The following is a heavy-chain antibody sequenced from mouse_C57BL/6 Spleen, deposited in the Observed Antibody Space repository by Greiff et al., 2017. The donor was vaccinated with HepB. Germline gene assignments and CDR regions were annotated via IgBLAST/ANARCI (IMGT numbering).Heavy chain of an antibody. CDR1: GYTFTSYW. Sequence: QVQLQHPGAELVKPGASVKLSCKASGYTFTSYWMHWVKQRPGQGLEWIGMIHPNSGSTNYNEKFKSKATLTVDKSSSTAYMQLSSLTSEDSAVYYCHITTVVGTNYWGQGTSVTVSS. CDR3: HITTVVGTNY. CDR2: IHPNSGST. J-gene: IGHJ4*01. V-gene: IGHV1-64*01. D-gene: IGHD1-1*01.